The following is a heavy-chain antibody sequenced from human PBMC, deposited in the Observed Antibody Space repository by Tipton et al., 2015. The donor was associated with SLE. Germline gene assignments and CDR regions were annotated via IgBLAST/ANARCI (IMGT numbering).Heavy chain of an antibody. D-gene: IGHD7-27*01. CDR2: IYYSGCT. J-gene: IGHJ6*03. CDR1: GGSISSSSYY. V-gene: IGHV4-39*07. Sequence: TLSLTCTVSGGSISSSSYYWGWIRQPPGKGLEWIGSIYYSGCTYYNPSLKSRVTISVDKSKNQFSLKLSSVTAADTAVYYCVRGPWAYYYYMDVWGKGTKVTVSS. CDR3: VRGPWAYYYYMDV.